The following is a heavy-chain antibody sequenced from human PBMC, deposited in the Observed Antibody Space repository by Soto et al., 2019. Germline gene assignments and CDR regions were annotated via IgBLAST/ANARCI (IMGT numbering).Heavy chain of an antibody. J-gene: IGHJ4*02. CDR3: AKDTSYYSRSGYYVFDL. Sequence: PGGALRLPCAVSRFTFSSYAMGWVGHGPRKGLEWVSALSGSGVSTYYADSVKGRFTISRDNSKNTLYVQMNSLRAEDTAVYYCAKDTSYYSRSGYYVFDLWGQGALVSVSS. CDR1: RFTFSSYA. V-gene: IGHV3-23*01. D-gene: IGHD3-22*01. CDR2: LSGSGVST.